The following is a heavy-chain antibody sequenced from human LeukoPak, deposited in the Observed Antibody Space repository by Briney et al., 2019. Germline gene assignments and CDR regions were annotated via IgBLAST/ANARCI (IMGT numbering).Heavy chain of an antibody. CDR3: VKGLRSYGYSLFDY. V-gene: IGHV3-23*01. Sequence: GGSLRLSCVASGFTFNNHTMNWVRQAPGERLEWVSVISGGGETSYYADSVKGRFTISRDNSKNTIYLQMNSLGAEDTAVYYCVKGLRSYGYSLFDYWGQGSLVTVSS. CDR2: ISGGGETS. D-gene: IGHD5-18*01. J-gene: IGHJ4*02. CDR1: GFTFNNHT.